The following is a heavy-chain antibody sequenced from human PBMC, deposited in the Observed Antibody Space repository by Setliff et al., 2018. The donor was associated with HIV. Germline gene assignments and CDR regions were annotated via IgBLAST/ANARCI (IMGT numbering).Heavy chain of an antibody. CDR2: IYASGST. V-gene: IGHV4-4*07. D-gene: IGHD2-2*01. CDR1: GGSINSYY. CDR3: ARALGYCSTTSCYAEYFDY. J-gene: IGHJ4*02. Sequence: ASETLSLTCTVSGGSINSYYWSWIRQPAGKGLEWIGRIYASGSTSYNPSLKSRLNISVDTSKNQFSLNLNSVTATDTAVYYCARALGYCSTTSCYAEYFDYWGQGTLVTVSS.